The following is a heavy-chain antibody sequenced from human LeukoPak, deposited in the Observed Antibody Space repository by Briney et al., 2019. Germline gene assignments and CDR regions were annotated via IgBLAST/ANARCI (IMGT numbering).Heavy chain of an antibody. J-gene: IGHJ4*02. D-gene: IGHD3-3*01. V-gene: IGHV3-30*04. Sequence: GGSLRLSCAASGFTFSNFALHWVRQAPGKGLEWVAVISYDGSNKYYADSVKGRFTISRDNSKNTLYLQMNSLRAEDTAVYYCAKDTRGLTNAGYWGQGTLVTVSS. CDR1: GFTFSNFA. CDR2: ISYDGSNK. CDR3: AKDTRGLTNAGY.